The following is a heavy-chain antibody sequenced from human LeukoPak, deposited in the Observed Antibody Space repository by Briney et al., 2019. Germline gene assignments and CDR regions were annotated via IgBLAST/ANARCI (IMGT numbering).Heavy chain of an antibody. D-gene: IGHD3-3*01. CDR3: AKELKVDFWSGYYRVGVLDY. CDR1: GGSISSYY. Sequence: SETLSLTCTVSGGSISSYYWSWIRQPPGKGLEWIGYIYYSGSTNYNPSLKSRVTISVDTSKNQFSLKLSSVTAADTAVYYCAKELKVDFWSGYYRVGVLDYWGQGTLVTVSS. V-gene: IGHV4-59*01. CDR2: IYYSGST. J-gene: IGHJ4*02.